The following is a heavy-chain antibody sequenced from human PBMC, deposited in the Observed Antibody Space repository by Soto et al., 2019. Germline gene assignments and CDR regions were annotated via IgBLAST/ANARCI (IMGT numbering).Heavy chain of an antibody. D-gene: IGHD6-25*01. CDR3: ARAHVRLQLGSSDY. CDR1: GYSFTGYF. V-gene: IGHV1-2*02. J-gene: IGHJ4*02. CDR2: TNPKSGVT. Sequence: QVQLVQSGAEVKKPGASVKVSCKASGYSFTGYFMHWVRQVPGQGLEWMGWTNPKSGVTKYPQKLQGRVTMTRDTAISTAYMELTRLRSDDTAGYYWARAHVRLQLGSSDYWGQGTLVTVSS.